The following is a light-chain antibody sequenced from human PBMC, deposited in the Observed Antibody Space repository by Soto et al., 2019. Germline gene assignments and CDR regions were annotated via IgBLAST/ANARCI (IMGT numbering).Light chain of an antibody. V-gene: IGKV2-24*01. Sequence: IVLTQTPLYSSVTLGQPVSISCRSSELLVDSDGNTYLSWLHQRPGQPPRLLLYKISNRLSGVQDRFSGRGAVTDFTLRINRVEADDVGLYFCMPATQFPWTFGQGTRV. J-gene: IGKJ1*01. CDR3: MPATQFPWT. CDR1: ELLVDSDGNTY. CDR2: KIS.